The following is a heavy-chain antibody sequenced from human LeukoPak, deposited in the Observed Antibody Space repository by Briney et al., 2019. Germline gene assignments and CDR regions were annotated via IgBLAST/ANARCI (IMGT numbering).Heavy chain of an antibody. D-gene: IGHD4-11*01. CDR1: GFTFDDYG. CDR2: IRSKAYGGTT. V-gene: IGHV3-49*03. Sequence: GGSLRLSCAASGFTFDDYGMSWFRQAPGKGLEWVGFIRSKAYGGTTEYAASVKGRFTISRDDSKSIAYLQMNSLKTEDTAVYYCTRASAVTNVWFDPWGQGTLVTVSS. J-gene: IGHJ5*02. CDR3: TRASAVTNVWFDP.